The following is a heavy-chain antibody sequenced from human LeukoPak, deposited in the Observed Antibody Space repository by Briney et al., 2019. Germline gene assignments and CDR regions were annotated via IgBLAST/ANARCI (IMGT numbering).Heavy chain of an antibody. D-gene: IGHD6-13*01. J-gene: IGHJ6*02. Sequence: SQTLSLTCAISGDSVSSNSAAWNWIRQSPSRGLEWLGRTYYRSKWYNDYAVFVKRRITINPDTSKNQFSLQLNSVTPEDTAVYYCVRDQGIAILDGMDVWGQGTTVTVSS. CDR3: VRDQGIAILDGMDV. V-gene: IGHV6-1*01. CDR1: GDSVSSNSAA. CDR2: TYYRSKWYN.